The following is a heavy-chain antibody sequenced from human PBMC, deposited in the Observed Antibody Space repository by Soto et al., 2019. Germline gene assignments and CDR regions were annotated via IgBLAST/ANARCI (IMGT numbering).Heavy chain of an antibody. CDR3: ARLRSPYWYFDL. V-gene: IGHV4-59*08. CDR2: IYYSGST. Sequence: QVQLQESGPGLVKPSETLSLTCTVSGGSISSYYWSWIRQPPGKGLEWIGYIYYSGSTNYNPSLKRRVTISVDTSKNQFSLKLSSVTAADTAVYYCARLRSPYWYFDLWGRGTLVTVSS. J-gene: IGHJ2*01. CDR1: GGSISSYY.